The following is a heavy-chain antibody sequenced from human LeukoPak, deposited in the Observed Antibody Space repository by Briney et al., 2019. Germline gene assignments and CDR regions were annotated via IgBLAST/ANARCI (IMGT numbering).Heavy chain of an antibody. D-gene: IGHD6-13*01. J-gene: IGHJ5*02. CDR2: INPNSGGT. CDR1: GYTFTGYY. Sequence: ASVKVSCKASGYTFTGYYMHWVRQAPGQGLEWMGWINPNSGGTNYAQKFQGRVTMTRDTSISTAYMELSRLRSDDTAVYYCARGYGSSWSRGYNWFDPWGQGTLVTVSS. V-gene: IGHV1-2*02. CDR3: ARGYGSSWSRGYNWFDP.